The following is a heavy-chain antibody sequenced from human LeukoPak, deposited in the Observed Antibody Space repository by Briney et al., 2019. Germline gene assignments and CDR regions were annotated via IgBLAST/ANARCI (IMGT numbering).Heavy chain of an antibody. J-gene: IGHJ5*02. CDR1: GFTFSNSA. Sequence: PGGSLRLSCAASGFTFSNSAMHWVRQAPGKGLEWVAVVSYDGRNKYYADSVKGRFSISRDNPRHTLYLQMNSLRPEDTAVYYCARGVGASYHFFDPWGQGTLVTVSS. CDR2: VSYDGRNK. CDR3: ARGVGASYHFFDP. D-gene: IGHD1-26*01. V-gene: IGHV3-30*04.